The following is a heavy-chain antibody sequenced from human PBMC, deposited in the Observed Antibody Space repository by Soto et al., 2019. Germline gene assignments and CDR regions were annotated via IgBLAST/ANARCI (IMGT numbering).Heavy chain of an antibody. CDR2: IIPILGIA. J-gene: IGHJ4*02. V-gene: IGHV1-69*08. CDR1: GGTFSSYT. D-gene: IGHD2-21*02. CDR3: ARDHGASGDYAEDY. Sequence: QVQLVQSGAEVKKPGSSVKVSCKASGGTFSSYTISWVRQAPGQGLEWMGRIIPILGIANYAQKFQGRVTXXAXKXXSTAYMELSSLRSEDTAVYYCARDHGASGDYAEDYWGQGTLVTVS.